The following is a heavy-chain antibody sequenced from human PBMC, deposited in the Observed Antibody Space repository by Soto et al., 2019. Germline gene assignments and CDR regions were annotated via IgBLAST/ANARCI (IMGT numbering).Heavy chain of an antibody. D-gene: IGHD5-18*01. Sequence: QVQLQESGPGLVKPSQTLSLTCTVSGGSINNGDYYWTWARHHPVKGLEWIGYTYYSGATSYNPSIKGRVTISLDTSENQFSLSLSSVTAADTAVYFCSREGYNYSGMDVWGQGTTVTVS. CDR1: GGSINNGDYY. V-gene: IGHV4-31*03. CDR3: SREGYNYSGMDV. CDR2: TYYSGAT. J-gene: IGHJ6*02.